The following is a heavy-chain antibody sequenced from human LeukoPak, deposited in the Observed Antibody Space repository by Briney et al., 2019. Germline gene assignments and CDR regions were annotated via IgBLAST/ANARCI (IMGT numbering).Heavy chain of an antibody. V-gene: IGHV1-3*01. D-gene: IGHD3-22*01. CDR2: INGGSGNT. CDR3: ANPRYDSSGYYYVD. J-gene: IGHJ4*02. CDR1: GYTFTDYT. Sequence: RASVKVSCTASGYTFTDYTMHWLRQAPGQRLDWMGWINGGSGNTKYSPEFQGRVTITRDTSASTAYMELSSLRSEDTAVYYCANPRYDSSGYYYVDWGQGTLVTVSS.